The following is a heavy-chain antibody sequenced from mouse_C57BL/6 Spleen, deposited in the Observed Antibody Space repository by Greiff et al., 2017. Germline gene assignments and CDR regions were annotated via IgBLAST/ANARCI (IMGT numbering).Heavy chain of an antibody. D-gene: IGHD2-4*01. CDR1: GYTFTGYW. CDR3: ARREDGYDYDGFGY. J-gene: IGHJ3*01. CDR2: ILPGSGGT. V-gene: IGHV1-9*01. Sequence: QVQLQQSGAELMKPGASVKLSCKATGYTFTGYWIDWVKQRPGHGLEWIGEILPGSGGTNYNEKFKGKATFTADTSSNTAYMQLSSLTSEDSAMYYCARREDGYDYDGFGYWGQGTMLTVSA.